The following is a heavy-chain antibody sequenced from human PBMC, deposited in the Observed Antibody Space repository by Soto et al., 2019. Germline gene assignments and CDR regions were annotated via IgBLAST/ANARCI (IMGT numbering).Heavy chain of an antibody. V-gene: IGHV3-30-3*01. CDR1: GFPFRSYA. Sequence: LRLSCAASGFPFRSYAMHWVRQAPGKGLEWVAVISYDGSNKYYADSVKGRFTISRDNSKNTLYLQMNSLRAEDTAVYYCARDGPDIVVVPAAIGYYYYGMDVWGQGTTVTVSS. J-gene: IGHJ6*02. D-gene: IGHD2-2*01. CDR2: ISYDGSNK. CDR3: ARDGPDIVVVPAAIGYYYYGMDV.